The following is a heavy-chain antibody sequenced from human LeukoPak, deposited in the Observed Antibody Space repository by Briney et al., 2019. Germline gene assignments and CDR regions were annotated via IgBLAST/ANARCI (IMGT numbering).Heavy chain of an antibody. V-gene: IGHV4-34*01. CDR1: GGSFSGYY. CDR2: INHSGST. J-gene: IGHJ5*02. D-gene: IGHD3-3*01. Sequence: SETLSLTCAVYGGSFSGYYWSWIRQPPGKGLEWIGEINHSGSTNYNPSLKSRVTISVDTSKNQFSLKLSSVTAADTAVYYCASMRWSGYPGHSWFDPWGQGTLVTVSS. CDR3: ASMRWSGYPGHSWFDP.